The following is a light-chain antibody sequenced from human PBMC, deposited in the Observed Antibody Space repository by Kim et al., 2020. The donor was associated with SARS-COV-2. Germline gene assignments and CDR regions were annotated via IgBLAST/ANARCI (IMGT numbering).Light chain of an antibody. CDR1: QTISSSY. CDR3: QQYGRSLWT. J-gene: IGKJ1*01. Sequence: LSPGERATLSCRASQTISSSYLAWYQQRPGQAPRLLIYAASTRATDIPDRFIGSGSGTDFTLTISRLEPEDFAVYYCQQYGRSLWTFGQGTKVDIK. V-gene: IGKV3-20*01. CDR2: AAS.